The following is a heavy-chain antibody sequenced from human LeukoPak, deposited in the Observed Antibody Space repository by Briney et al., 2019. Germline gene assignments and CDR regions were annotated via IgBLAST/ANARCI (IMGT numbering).Heavy chain of an antibody. CDR2: ISSNGGST. CDR1: GFPFSSYA. CDR3: ARSSIVVVSILDY. V-gene: IGHV3-64*01. J-gene: IGHJ4*02. Sequence: PGGSLRLSCAASGFPFSSYAMHWVRQAPGKGLEYVSDISSNGGSTSYANSVKGRFTISRDNSKNTLYLQMGSLRAEDMAVYYCARSSIVVVSILDYWGQGTLVTVSS. D-gene: IGHD2-2*01.